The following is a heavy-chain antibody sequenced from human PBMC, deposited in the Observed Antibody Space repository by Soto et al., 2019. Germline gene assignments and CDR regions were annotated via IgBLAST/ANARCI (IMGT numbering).Heavy chain of an antibody. CDR1: GFTFSSYG. V-gene: IGHV3-30*18. CDR3: AKSVRFLEWLLYRLDYYGMDV. Sequence: GGSLRLSCAASGFTFSSYGMHWVRQAPGKGLEWVAVISYDGSNKYYADSVKGRFTISRDNSKNTLYLQMNSLRAEDTAVYYCAKSVRFLEWLLYRLDYYGMDVWGQGTTVTVSS. CDR2: ISYDGSNK. J-gene: IGHJ6*02. D-gene: IGHD3-3*01.